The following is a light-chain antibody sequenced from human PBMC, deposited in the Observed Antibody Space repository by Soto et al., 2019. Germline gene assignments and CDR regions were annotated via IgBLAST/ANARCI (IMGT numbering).Light chain of an antibody. CDR1: QSVSSSY. V-gene: IGKV3-20*01. J-gene: IGKJ5*01. Sequence: EIVLTQSPDTLSLSPGERATLSCGASQSVSSSYLAWYQQKPGQVPRLLMSAASSRATGIPDRFSGSGSGTDFTLTISRLEPEDFAVYYRQQSSRSPVTFGQGTRLEIK. CDR2: AAS. CDR3: QQSSRSPVT.